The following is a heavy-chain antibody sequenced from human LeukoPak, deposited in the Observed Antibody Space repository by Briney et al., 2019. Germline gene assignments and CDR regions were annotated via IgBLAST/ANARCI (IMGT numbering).Heavy chain of an antibody. CDR3: ARAASSGIAVAEDY. D-gene: IGHD6-19*01. V-gene: IGHV3-48*02. J-gene: IGHJ4*02. CDR2: ISSGSSTI. CDR1: GFTFSTYS. Sequence: GGSLRLSCSASGFTFSTYSMNWVRQAPGKGLEWVSYISSGSSTIYYAESVKGRFTISRDNAKNSLYLQMNSLRDEDTAVYYCARAASSGIAVAEDYWGQGTLVTVSS.